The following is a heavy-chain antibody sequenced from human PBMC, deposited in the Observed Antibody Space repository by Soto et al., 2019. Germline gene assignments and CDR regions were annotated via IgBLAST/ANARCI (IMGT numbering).Heavy chain of an antibody. D-gene: IGHD3-3*01. CDR2: IKSKTDGGTT. V-gene: IGHV3-15*07. CDR1: GFTFSNAW. CDR3: TTDIRDERTYYDFWSGYYLRYYFDY. Sequence: GGSLRLSCAASGFTFSNAWMNWVRQAPGKGLEWVGRIKSKTDGGTTDYAAPVKGRFTISRDDSKNTLYLQMNSLKTEDTAVYYCTTDIRDERTYYDFWSGYYLRYYFDYWGQGTLVTVSS. J-gene: IGHJ4*02.